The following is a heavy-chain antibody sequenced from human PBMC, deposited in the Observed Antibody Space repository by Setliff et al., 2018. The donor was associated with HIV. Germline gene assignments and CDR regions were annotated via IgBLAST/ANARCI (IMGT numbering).Heavy chain of an antibody. D-gene: IGHD2-2*01. CDR2: ISGSGGST. CDR3: AKGVVPADSYYYGMDV. V-gene: IGHV3-23*01. CDR1: GFTFSSYA. Sequence: GEFLKISCAASGFTFSSYAMSWVRQAPGKGLEWVSAISGSGGSTYYADSVKGRFTISRDNSKNTLYLQMNSLRAEDTAVYYCAKGVVPADSYYYGMDVWGQGTTVTVSS. J-gene: IGHJ6*02.